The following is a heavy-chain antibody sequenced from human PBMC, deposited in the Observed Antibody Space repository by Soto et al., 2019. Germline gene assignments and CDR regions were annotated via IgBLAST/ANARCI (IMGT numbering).Heavy chain of an antibody. CDR3: ARGDDFDYYYGVDV. V-gene: IGHV1-69*06. D-gene: IGHD3-16*01. Sequence: SLKVSCKASGGTFSNHAISWVRQAPGQGLEWMGGITPIFGTANYAQKFQGRVTIIADTLTTTAYMELRSLTSEDTAVYYCARGDDFDYYYGVDVWGQGTTVTVSS. J-gene: IGHJ6*02. CDR2: ITPIFGTA. CDR1: GGTFSNHA.